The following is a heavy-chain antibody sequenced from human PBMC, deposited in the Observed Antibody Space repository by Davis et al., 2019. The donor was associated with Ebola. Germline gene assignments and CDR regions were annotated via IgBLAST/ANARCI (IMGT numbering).Heavy chain of an antibody. CDR3: ARNGGSYSYYYYYGMDV. CDR2: ISSSGSTI. J-gene: IGHJ6*02. D-gene: IGHD1-26*01. CDR1: GFTFSSYE. V-gene: IGHV3-48*03. Sequence: GESLKISCAASGFTFSSYEMNWVRQAPGKGLEWVSYISSSGSTIYYADSVKGRFTISRDNAKNSLYLQMNSLRAEDTAVYYCARNGGSYSYYYYYGMDVWGQGTTVTVSS.